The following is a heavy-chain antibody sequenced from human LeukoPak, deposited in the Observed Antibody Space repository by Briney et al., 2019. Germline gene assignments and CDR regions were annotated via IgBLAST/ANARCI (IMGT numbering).Heavy chain of an antibody. V-gene: IGHV3-48*03. J-gene: IGHJ5*02. Sequence: PGGSLRLSCAASGFTFRSYEMSWVRQAPGKGLEWVSYISSSGSTIYLADSVKGRFTISRDNAKNSLYLQMNSLRAEDTAVYYCARKYCSTTSCLFDNWGQGTLVTVSS. CDR1: GFTFRSYE. CDR3: ARKYCSTTSCLFDN. D-gene: IGHD2-2*01. CDR2: ISSSGSTI.